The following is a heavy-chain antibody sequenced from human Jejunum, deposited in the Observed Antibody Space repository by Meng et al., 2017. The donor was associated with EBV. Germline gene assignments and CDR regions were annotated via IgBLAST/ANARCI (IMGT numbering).Heavy chain of an antibody. CDR1: GGTFSSYV. CDR3: ARDQGRDYDSSTYYTH. J-gene: IGHJ4*02. D-gene: IGHD3-22*01. Sequence: QVQLVQSGAEVKKPGSSLKVSCKASGGTFSSYVINWVRQAPGQGLEWMGGIIPIFGRTNYALEFQDRVTITADKFTSTVYMEMSSLKSEDTAVYYCARDQGRDYDSSTYYTHWGRGTLVTVSS. CDR2: IIPIFGRT. V-gene: IGHV1-69*06.